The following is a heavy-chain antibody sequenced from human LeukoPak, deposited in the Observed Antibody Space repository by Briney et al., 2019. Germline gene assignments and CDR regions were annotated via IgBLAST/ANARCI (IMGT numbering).Heavy chain of an antibody. CDR1: GGSFSGYY. D-gene: IGHD3-10*01. J-gene: IGHJ4*02. CDR2: INHSGST. CDR3: ARDLSRYGSGRS. V-gene: IGHV4-34*01. Sequence: PSETPSLTCAVYGGSFSGYYWSWIRQPPGKGLEWIGEINHSGSTNYNPSLKSRVTISVDTSKNQFSLKLSSVTAADTAVYYCARDLSRYGSGRSWGQGTLVTVSS.